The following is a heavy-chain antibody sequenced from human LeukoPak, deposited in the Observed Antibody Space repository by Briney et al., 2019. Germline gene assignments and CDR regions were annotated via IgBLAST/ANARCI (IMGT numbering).Heavy chain of an antibody. J-gene: IGHJ4*02. CDR2: IKEDGNEK. Sequence: GGSLRLSCAASGFTFSSYGMHWVRQAPGKGLEWVANIKEDGNEKYYVDSVRGRFTISRDNAKNSLYLYMNGLRAEDTAVYYCATSYDILIGYFGSWGQGTLVTVSS. V-gene: IGHV3-7*01. CDR1: GFTFSSYG. D-gene: IGHD3-9*01. CDR3: ATSYDILIGYFGS.